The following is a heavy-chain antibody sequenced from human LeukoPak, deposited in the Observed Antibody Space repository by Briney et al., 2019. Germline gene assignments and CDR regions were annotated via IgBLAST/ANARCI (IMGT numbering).Heavy chain of an antibody. V-gene: IGHV4-59*01. CDR2: FFYSGGT. J-gene: IGHJ4*02. D-gene: IGHD5-18*01. CDR3: ATSGRGYSYGTIDF. Sequence: SETLSLTCTVSGGSMNDYYWSWIRQPPGKGLEWIGYFFYSGGTNYHPSLKSRVTISVDSSKTQFSLNLSSVTAADTAVYFCATSGRGYSYGTIDFWGQGTLVTVSS. CDR1: GGSMNDYY.